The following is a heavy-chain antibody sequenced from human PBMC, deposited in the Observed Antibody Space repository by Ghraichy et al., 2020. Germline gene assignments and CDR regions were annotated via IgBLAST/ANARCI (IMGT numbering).Heavy chain of an antibody. CDR3: ARERDSCNNFDY. Sequence: SETLSLTCTVSGGSITGYHWSWIRQPPGMRLEWIGYMYHSGASNYNPSLKSRVTMSVDTSKNQFSLKLNSVTAADTAVYYCARERDSCNNFDYWGQGALVTVSS. CDR1: GGSITGYH. J-gene: IGHJ4*02. V-gene: IGHV4-59*01. CDR2: MYHSGAS. D-gene: IGHD2-21*01.